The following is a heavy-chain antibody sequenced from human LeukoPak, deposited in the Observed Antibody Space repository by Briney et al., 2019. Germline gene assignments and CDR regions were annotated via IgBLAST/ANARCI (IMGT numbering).Heavy chain of an antibody. V-gene: IGHV3-30*04. Sequence: GSLRLSCAASGFTFSSYAMHCVRQAPGKGLEWVAVISYDGSNKYYTDSVKGRFTISRDNSKNTLYLQMNSLRAEDTAVYYCASLGYCSGGSCYLSPDPDAFDIWGQGTMVTVSS. J-gene: IGHJ3*02. CDR2: ISYDGSNK. D-gene: IGHD2-15*01. CDR3: ASLGYCSGGSCYLSPDPDAFDI. CDR1: GFTFSSYA.